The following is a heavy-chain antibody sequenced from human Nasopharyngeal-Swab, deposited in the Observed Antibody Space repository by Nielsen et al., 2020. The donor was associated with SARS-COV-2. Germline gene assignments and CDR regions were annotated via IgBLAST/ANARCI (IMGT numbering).Heavy chain of an antibody. CDR1: GFSLSTSGMC. J-gene: IGHJ4*02. V-gene: IGHV2-70*01. D-gene: IGHD3-10*01. CDR2: IDWDDDK. CDR3: ARILVGRYYGSGSYYYFDY. Sequence: SGPTLVKPTQTLTLTCTFSGFSLSTSGMCVSWIRQPPGKALEWLALIDWDDDKYYSTSLKTRLTISKDTSKNQVVLTMTNMDPVDTATHYCARILVGRYYGSGSYYYFDYWGQGTLVTVSS.